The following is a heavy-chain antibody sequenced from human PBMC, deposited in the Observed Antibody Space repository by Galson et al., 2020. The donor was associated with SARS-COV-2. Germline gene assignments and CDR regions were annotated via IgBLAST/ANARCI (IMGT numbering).Heavy chain of an antibody. CDR2: INHSGST. V-gene: IGHV4-34*01. Sequence: SETLSLTCAVYGGSFSGYYWSWIRQPPGKGLEWIGAINHSGSTNYNPSLKSRVTISVDTSKNQFSLKLSSVTAADAAVYYCALERGYSGYVLAADTDYYGMDVWGQGTTVTVSS. D-gene: IGHD5-12*01. CDR1: GGSFSGYY. J-gene: IGHJ6*02. CDR3: ALERGYSGYVLAADTDYYGMDV.